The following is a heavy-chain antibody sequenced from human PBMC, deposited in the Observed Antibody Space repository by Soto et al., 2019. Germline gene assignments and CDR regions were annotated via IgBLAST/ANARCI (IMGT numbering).Heavy chain of an antibody. J-gene: IGHJ5*02. Sequence: SETLSLTCNVSGGPISSYYWSWIRQSPGKGLEWIGQIFYTGNTNYNPSLKSRVTMSVDIPKKQFSLKLRSVTTADTAIYFCARNNVRGVSNSYNWMDPWGQATLVTVSS. D-gene: IGHD3-10*01. CDR3: ARNNVRGVSNSYNWMDP. V-gene: IGHV4-59*01. CDR2: IFYTGNT. CDR1: GGPISSYY.